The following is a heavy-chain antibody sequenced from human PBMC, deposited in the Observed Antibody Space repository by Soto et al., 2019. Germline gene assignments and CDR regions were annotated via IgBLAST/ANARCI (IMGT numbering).Heavy chain of an antibody. CDR1: GYTFTGYY. Sequence: ASVKVSCKASGYTFTGYYMHWVRQAPGQGLEWMGWINPNSGGTNYAQKFQGRVTMTRDTSISTAYMELSRLRSDYTAVYYCARYLMYFVDTALDFSFDPWGQGTLVTVSS. J-gene: IGHJ5*02. CDR3: ARYLMYFVDTALDFSFDP. CDR2: INPNSGGT. V-gene: IGHV1-2*02. D-gene: IGHD5-18*01.